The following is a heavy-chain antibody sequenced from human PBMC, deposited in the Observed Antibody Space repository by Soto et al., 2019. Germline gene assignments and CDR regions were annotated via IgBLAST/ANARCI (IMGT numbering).Heavy chain of an antibody. CDR2: ISSSDSII. CDR1: GFTFSDYY. D-gene: IGHD3-22*01. CDR3: ARDLGYCDSSGYFDY. Sequence: GGSLRLSCAASGFTFSDYYMSWIRRAPGKGLEWVSFISSSDSIIYYSDSVKGRFIISRDNAKNSLYLQMNSLRAEDTAVYYCARDLGYCDSSGYFDYWGQGTLVTVSS. V-gene: IGHV3-11*01. J-gene: IGHJ4*02.